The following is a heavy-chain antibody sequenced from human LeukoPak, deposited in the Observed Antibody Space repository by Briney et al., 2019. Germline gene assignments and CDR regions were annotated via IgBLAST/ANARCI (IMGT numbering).Heavy chain of an antibody. J-gene: IGHJ3*02. CDR1: GYTFTGCY. CDR3: AREMLGELEQRRGAFDI. CDR2: INPDTGVK. Sequence: ASVKVSCKASGYTFTGCYIHWVRQTPGQGLEWLGWINPDTGVKYHAQKFQGSVTMTRDTSSTTAYMELASLTLDDSAMYYCAREMLGELEQRRGAFDIWGQGTLLTVSS. D-gene: IGHD1/OR15-1a*01. V-gene: IGHV1-2*02.